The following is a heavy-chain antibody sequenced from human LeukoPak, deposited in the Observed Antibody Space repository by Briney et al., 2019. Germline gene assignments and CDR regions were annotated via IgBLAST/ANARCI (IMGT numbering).Heavy chain of an antibody. Sequence: SETLSLTCIVSGGSISTSNYYWGWIRQPPGKGLEWIGNIFYSGSTYYSPSLKSRVTISLDTSRNQFSLKLNSVTAADTAVYYCARRRYLDYWGQGTLVTVSS. CDR3: ARRRYLDY. CDR2: IFYSGST. CDR1: GGSISTSNYY. J-gene: IGHJ4*02. V-gene: IGHV4-39*07.